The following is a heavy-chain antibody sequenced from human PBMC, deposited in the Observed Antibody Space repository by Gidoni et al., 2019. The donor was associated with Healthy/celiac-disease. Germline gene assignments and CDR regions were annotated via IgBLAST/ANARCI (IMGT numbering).Heavy chain of an antibody. CDR1: RFTFSSYS. CDR3: ARVDYGSGRPSP. Sequence: EVQLVESGGGLVKPGASLSLSCAASRFTFSSYSMNWVRQARGKGLEGVSSISSSSSYIYYADSVKGRFTISRDNAKNSLYLQMNSLRAEDTAVYYCARVDYGSGRPSPWGQGTLVTVSS. J-gene: IGHJ5*02. CDR2: ISSSSSYI. V-gene: IGHV3-21*01. D-gene: IGHD3-10*01.